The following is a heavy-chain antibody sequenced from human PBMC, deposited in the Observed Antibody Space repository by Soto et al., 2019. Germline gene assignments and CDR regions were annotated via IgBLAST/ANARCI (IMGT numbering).Heavy chain of an antibody. Sequence: QITLKESGPTLVKPTQTLTLTCTFSGFSLSTSGVGVGRIRQPPGKALEWLALIYWDDDKRYSPSLKSRLTITKDTSKKQVVLTMTNMDPVDTATYYCACDYCTDGACYVRFDPWGQRTLVTVSS. CDR2: IYWDDDK. V-gene: IGHV2-5*02. J-gene: IGHJ5*02. CDR1: GFSLSTSGVG. D-gene: IGHD2-8*01. CDR3: ACDYCTDGACYVRFDP.